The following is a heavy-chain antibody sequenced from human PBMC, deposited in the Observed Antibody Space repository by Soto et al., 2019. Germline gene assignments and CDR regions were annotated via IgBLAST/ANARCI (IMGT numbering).Heavy chain of an antibody. D-gene: IGHD1-26*01. V-gene: IGHV4-39*01. J-gene: IGHJ4*02. CDR3: ARLSGSYNDRYFDY. CDR1: GGSTSSSSYQ. Sequence: QLQLQESGPGLVKPSETLSLTCTVSGGSTSSSSYQWVWIRQPPGKGLEWIGNVYYNGNTYYNPSLKRRLTLSVATSNTLFSLTVKSVTAADTAVYYCARLSGSYNDRYFDYWGQGTLLTVSS. CDR2: VYYNGNT.